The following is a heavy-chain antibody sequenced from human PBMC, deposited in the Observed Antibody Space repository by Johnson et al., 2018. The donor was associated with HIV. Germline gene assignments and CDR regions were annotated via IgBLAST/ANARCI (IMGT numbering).Heavy chain of an antibody. D-gene: IGHD3-16*01. Sequence: VQLVESGGGLVQPGRSLRLSCAASGFTVSSNYMSWVRLAPGKGLEWVSVIYSGGKTYYADSVQGRFTISRDNSKNTLYLQMNSLRVEDTAVYYCARDRIWGYAFDIWGQGTMVTVSS. V-gene: IGHV3-66*01. CDR1: GFTVSSNY. J-gene: IGHJ3*02. CDR2: IYSGGKT. CDR3: ARDRIWGYAFDI.